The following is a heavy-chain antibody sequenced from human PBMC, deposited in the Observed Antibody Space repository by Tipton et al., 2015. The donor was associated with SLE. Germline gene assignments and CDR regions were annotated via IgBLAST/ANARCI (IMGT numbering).Heavy chain of an antibody. CDR1: GGSISSSSYY. CDR2: IYYSGST. J-gene: IGHJ4*02. Sequence: TLSLTCTVSGGSISSSSYYWGWIRQPPGKGLEWIGSIYYSGSTYYNPSLKSRVTISVDTSKNQFSPKLSSVTAADTAVYYCARTSGYCTNGVCYGPPHFFDYWGQGTLVTVSS. D-gene: IGHD2-8*01. CDR3: ARTSGYCTNGVCYGPPHFFDY. V-gene: IGHV4-39*07.